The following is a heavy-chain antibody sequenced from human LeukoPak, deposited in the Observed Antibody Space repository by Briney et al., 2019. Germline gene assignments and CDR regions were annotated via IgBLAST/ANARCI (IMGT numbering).Heavy chain of an antibody. J-gene: IGHJ4*02. V-gene: IGHV1-69*01. Sequence: GASVKVSCKASGGTFSSYAISWVRQAPGQGLEWMGGIIPIFGTANYAQKFQGRVTTTADESTSTAYMELSSLRSDDTAVYYCARVRVGYSGYDLGYWGQGTLVTVSS. CDR2: IIPIFGTA. CDR3: ARVRVGYSGYDLGY. CDR1: GGTFSSYA. D-gene: IGHD5-12*01.